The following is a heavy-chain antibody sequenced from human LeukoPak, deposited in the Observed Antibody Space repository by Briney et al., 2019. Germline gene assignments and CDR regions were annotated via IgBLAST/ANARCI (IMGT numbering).Heavy chain of an antibody. J-gene: IGHJ4*02. V-gene: IGHV3-66*01. CDR2: IYAGGST. Sequence: GGSLRLSCEASGFTFSAYAMTWVRQAPGMGLECVSIIYAGGSTFYADSVKGRFTISRDNAKNSLYLQMNSLRDEDTAVYYCARVIIRGYYDSSGYLDYWGQGTLVTVSS. D-gene: IGHD3-22*01. CDR1: GFTFSAYA. CDR3: ARVIIRGYYDSSGYLDY.